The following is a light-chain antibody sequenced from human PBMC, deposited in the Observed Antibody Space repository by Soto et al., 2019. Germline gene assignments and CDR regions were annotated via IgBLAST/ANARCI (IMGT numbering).Light chain of an antibody. J-gene: IGLJ2*01. CDR1: SSDVGGYNY. CDR3: RSYTSSSPYVV. CDR2: DVS. Sequence: QSALTQPASVSGSPGQSITISCTGTSSDVGGYNYVSWYQHPGKAPKLMIYDVSNRPSGVSNRFSGSKSGNTASLTISGLQVEDEADYYCRSYTSSSPYVVFGGGTKLTVL. V-gene: IGLV2-14*01.